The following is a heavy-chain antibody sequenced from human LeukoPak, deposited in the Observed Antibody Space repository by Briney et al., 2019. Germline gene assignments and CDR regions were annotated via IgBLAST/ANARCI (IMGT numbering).Heavy chain of an antibody. D-gene: IGHD2-2*01. CDR2: IYYSGST. V-gene: IGHV4-61*01. J-gene: IGHJ5*02. Sequence: SETLSLTCTVSGGSVSSGSYYWSWIRQPPGKGLEWIGYIYYSGSTNYNPSLKSRVTISVDTSKNQFSLKLSSVTAADTAAYYCARDGKPSSTSLLTWFDPWGQGTLVTVSS. CDR3: ARDGKPSSTSLLTWFDP. CDR1: GGSVSSGSYY.